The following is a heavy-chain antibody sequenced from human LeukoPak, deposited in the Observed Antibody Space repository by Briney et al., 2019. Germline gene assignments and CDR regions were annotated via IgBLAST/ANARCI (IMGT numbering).Heavy chain of an antibody. J-gene: IGHJ5*02. Sequence: GGSLRLSCAASGFTFSSNYMSWVRQAPGKGLEWVSVIYSGGSTYYADSVKGRFTISRDNSKNTLYLQMNSLRAEDTAVYYCARAGYSGYDFDPWGQGTLVTVSS. D-gene: IGHD5-12*01. CDR2: IYSGGST. CDR1: GFTFSSNY. V-gene: IGHV3-53*01. CDR3: ARAGYSGYDFDP.